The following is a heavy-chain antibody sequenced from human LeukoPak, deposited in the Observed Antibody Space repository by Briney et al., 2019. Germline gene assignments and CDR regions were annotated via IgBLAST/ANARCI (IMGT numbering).Heavy chain of an antibody. V-gene: IGHV4-59*08. J-gene: IGHJ4*02. Sequence: SETLSLTCTVSGGSISSYYWSWIRQPPGKGLEWIGYIYYSGSTNFNPSLKSRVTISVDTSKNQFSLKLSSVTAADTAVYYCARHDPLTGSYYFDYWGQGTLVTVSS. CDR3: ARHDPLTGSYYFDY. CDR2: IYYSGST. CDR1: GGSISSYY. D-gene: IGHD1-20*01.